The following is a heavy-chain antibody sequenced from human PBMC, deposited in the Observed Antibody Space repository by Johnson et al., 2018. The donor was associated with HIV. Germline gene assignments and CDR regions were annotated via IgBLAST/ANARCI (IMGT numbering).Heavy chain of an antibody. J-gene: IGHJ3*02. V-gene: IGHV3-11*01. CDR2: ISSSGRTI. Sequence: QVQLVESGGDLVKPGGSLRLSCAASGFIFSDYYMTWIRQAPGKGLESISYISSSGRTIYYADYVKGRFTMSRDKATKSLYLQMNSLRAEDTSVYYCAREVRTELLSRRDAFDIWGQGTMVTVSS. CDR3: AREVRTELLSRRDAFDI. CDR1: GFIFSDYY. D-gene: IGHD6-6*01.